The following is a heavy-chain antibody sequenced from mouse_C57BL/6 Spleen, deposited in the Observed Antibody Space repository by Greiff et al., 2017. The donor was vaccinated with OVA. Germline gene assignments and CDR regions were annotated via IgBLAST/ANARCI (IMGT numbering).Heavy chain of an antibody. CDR1: GYTFTSYW. Sequence: QVQLQQPGAELVRPGSSVKLSCKASGYTFTSYWMHWVKQRPIQGLEWIGNIDPSDSETHYNQKFKDKATVTVDKSSSTAYMQLSSLTSEDSAVYYCARSLGNYPDDWGKGTTLTVSS. V-gene: IGHV1-52*01. CDR2: IDPSDSET. J-gene: IGHJ2*01. CDR3: ARSLGNYPDD.